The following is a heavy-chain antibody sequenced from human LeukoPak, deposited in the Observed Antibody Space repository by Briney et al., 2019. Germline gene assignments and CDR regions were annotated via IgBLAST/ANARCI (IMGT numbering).Heavy chain of an antibody. J-gene: IGHJ5*02. V-gene: IGHV1-69*05. CDR1: GGTFSSYA. CDR2: IIPIFGTA. D-gene: IGHD2-15*01. Sequence: ASVKVSCKASGGTFSSYATSWVRQAPGQGLEWMGRIIPIFGTANYAQTFQGRVTITTDESTSTAYMELSSLRSEDTAVYYCARDPQSLGYCSGGSCHGGFDPWGQGTLVTVSS. CDR3: ARDPQSLGYCSGGSCHGGFDP.